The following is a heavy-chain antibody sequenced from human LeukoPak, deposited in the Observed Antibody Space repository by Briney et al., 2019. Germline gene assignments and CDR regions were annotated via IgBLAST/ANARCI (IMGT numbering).Heavy chain of an antibody. Sequence: GGSLRLSCVASGFSFSSYWMSWVRQTPGKGLEWVANIKQEGSARYYVDSVTGRFTISRDNAMNSLYLQMNSLRVEDTAAYNCAKGSKEVLFTRDHCMDVWGKGTTVTISS. V-gene: IGHV3-7*01. CDR1: GFSFSSYW. CDR3: AKGSKEVLFTRDHCMDV. CDR2: IKQEGSAR. D-gene: IGHD3-3*01. J-gene: IGHJ6*03.